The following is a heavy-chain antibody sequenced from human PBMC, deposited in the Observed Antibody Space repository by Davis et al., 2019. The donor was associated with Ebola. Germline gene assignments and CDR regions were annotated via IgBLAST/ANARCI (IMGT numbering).Heavy chain of an antibody. Sequence: SGPTLVKPTQTLTLTCTFPGFSLSTSGVGVGWIRQPPGKALEWLALIYWDDDKRYSPSLQSRLTITKDTSKNQVFLTMTNMDPVDTATYYCAHRQKYQGGAAFDIWGQGTMVTVSS. J-gene: IGHJ3*02. CDR3: AHRQKYQGGAAFDI. V-gene: IGHV2-5*02. D-gene: IGHD2-2*01. CDR1: GFSLSTSGVG. CDR2: IYWDDDK.